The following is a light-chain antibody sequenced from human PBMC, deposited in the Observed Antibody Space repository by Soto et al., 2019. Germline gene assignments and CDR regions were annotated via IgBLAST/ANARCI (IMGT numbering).Light chain of an antibody. CDR2: ANT. CDR3: QSYDRSLSGSV. V-gene: IGLV1-40*01. CDR1: SSNTGAGHD. J-gene: IGLJ3*02. Sequence: QAVVTQPPSVSGAPGQRVTISCTGSSSNTGAGHDVHWYQQLPGTAPKLLIYANTNRPSGVPDRFSGSKSGTSASLAITGLQAEDEANYYCQSYDRSLSGSVFGGGTKVTVL.